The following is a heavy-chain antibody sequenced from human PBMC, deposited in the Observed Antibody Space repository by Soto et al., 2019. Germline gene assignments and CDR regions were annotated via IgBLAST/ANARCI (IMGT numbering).Heavy chain of an antibody. CDR2: ISPGSRYP. V-gene: IGHV3-11*06. CDR3: ARDHYYAFDI. D-gene: IGHD1-26*01. Sequence: QVQLVESGGGLVTPGGSLRLSCASSGFTFSDYYMSWIRQAPGKGLEWLSYISPGSRYPAYADSVKGRFTISRDNARNSVHLQMSSLRDEDTAVYYCARDHYYAFDIWGQGTMVTVS. J-gene: IGHJ3*02. CDR1: GFTFSDYY.